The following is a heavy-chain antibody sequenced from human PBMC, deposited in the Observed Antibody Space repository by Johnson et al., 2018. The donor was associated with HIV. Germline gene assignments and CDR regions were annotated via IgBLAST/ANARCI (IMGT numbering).Heavy chain of an antibody. D-gene: IGHD6-13*01. CDR2: ISSNGGST. CDR3: AKTYSSSWYAFDI. J-gene: IGHJ3*02. Sequence: VQLVESGGGVVQPGGSLRLSCAASGFTVSSNYMSWVRQAPGKGLEYVSAISSNGGSTYYANSVKGRFTISRDNSKNTLYLQMNSLRAEDTAVYYCAKTYSSSWYAFDIWGQGTMVTVS. V-gene: IGHV3-64*01. CDR1: GFTVSSNY.